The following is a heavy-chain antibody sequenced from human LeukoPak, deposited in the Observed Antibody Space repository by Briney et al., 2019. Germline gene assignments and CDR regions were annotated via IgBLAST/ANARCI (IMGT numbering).Heavy chain of an antibody. CDR1: GGSISSYY. J-gene: IGHJ4*02. V-gene: IGHV4-59*08. CDR2: IYYSGST. Sequence: SETLSLTCTVSGGSISSYYWSWIRQSPGKGLEWIGYIYYSGSTNYNPSLKSRVTISVDTSKNQFSLKLSSVTAADTAVYYCASQSADGVYNFDYWGQGTLVTVSS. CDR3: ASQSADGVYNFDY. D-gene: IGHD4-17*01.